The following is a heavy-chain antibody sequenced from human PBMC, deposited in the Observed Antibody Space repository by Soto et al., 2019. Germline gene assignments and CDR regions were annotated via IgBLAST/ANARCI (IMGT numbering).Heavy chain of an antibody. CDR2: ISQNESDK. V-gene: IGHV3-30-3*01. CDR3: ARDVYYDGSGYRLSGIDY. Sequence: QVQLVESGGAVVQPGRSLRLSCAVSGFTLRNYAMHWVRQAPGKGLEWVALISQNESDKPSPDSVKGRFTTSRDSYTNTLYLQMSSLRPEDTAVYYCARDVYYDGSGYRLSGIDYWGQGTLDVVSS. J-gene: IGHJ4*02. D-gene: IGHD3-22*01. CDR1: GFTLRNYA.